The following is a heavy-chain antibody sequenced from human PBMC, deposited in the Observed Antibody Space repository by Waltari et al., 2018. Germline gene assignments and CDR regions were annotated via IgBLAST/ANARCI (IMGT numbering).Heavy chain of an antibody. CDR3: TSAPIGLTFDY. D-gene: IGHD3-16*01. Sequence: EVQLVESGGGLVQPGRSLRLSCTASGFTFGDYAMSWVRQAPGKGLEWVGFIRSKAYGGTKEYAASVKGRFTISRDDSKSIAYLQMNSLKTEDTAVYYCTSAPIGLTFDYWGQGTLVTVSS. J-gene: IGHJ4*02. CDR2: IRSKAYGGTK. V-gene: IGHV3-49*04. CDR1: GFTFGDYA.